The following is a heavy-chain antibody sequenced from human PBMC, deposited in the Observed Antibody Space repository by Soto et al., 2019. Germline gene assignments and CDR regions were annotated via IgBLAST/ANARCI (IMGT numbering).Heavy chain of an antibody. CDR2: VYYSGTT. CDR3: AADSSGYNWFDP. V-gene: IGHV4-59*01. D-gene: IGHD6-19*01. Sequence: TLSLSCSVSGGSISSYFWSWIRQPPGKGLEWIGYVYYSGTTNYNPSLKSRVTISVDTSKNQFSLKLSSVTAADTAVYYCAADSSGYNWFDPWGQGTLVTVSS. J-gene: IGHJ5*02. CDR1: GGSISSYF.